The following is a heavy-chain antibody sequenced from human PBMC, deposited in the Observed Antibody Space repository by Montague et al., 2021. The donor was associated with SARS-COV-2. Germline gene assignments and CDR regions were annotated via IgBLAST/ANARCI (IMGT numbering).Heavy chain of an antibody. CDR2: MHYSGAT. J-gene: IGHJ5*02. CDR1: GGSLETSGYY. V-gene: IGHV4-39*07. Sequence: SETLSLTYSVSGGSLETSGYYWGWVRQPPGKGLEWIVSMHYSGATFYNPSLKSRVTMSLDTSKNHFSLNLTSVTAADTAVYFCARDSKGGRQLGNWFDPWGQGTLVTVSS. D-gene: IGHD6-13*01. CDR3: ARDSKGGRQLGNWFDP.